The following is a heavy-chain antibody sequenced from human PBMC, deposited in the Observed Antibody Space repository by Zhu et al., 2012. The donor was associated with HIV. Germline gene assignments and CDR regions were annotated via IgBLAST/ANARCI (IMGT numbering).Heavy chain of an antibody. CDR2: IYYSGST. CDR1: GGSISSSSYY. D-gene: IGHD1-26*01. CDR3: ARRVIVGESFFDY. J-gene: IGHJ4*02. V-gene: IGHV4-39*07. Sequence: QVQLQESGPGLVKPSETLSLTCTVSGGSISSSSYYWGWIRQPPGKGLEWIGSIYYSGSTYYNPSLKSRVTISVDTSKNQFSLKLSSVTAADTAVYYCARRVIVGESFFDYWGQGTLVTVSS.